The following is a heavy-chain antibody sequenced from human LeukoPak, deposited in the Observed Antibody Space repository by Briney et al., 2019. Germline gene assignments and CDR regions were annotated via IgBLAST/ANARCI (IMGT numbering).Heavy chain of an antibody. D-gene: IGHD5-18*01. CDR2: INPNSGGT. CDR3: ARDHTAMKYRGSYNWFDP. J-gene: IGHJ5*02. Sequence: ASVKVSCKASGYTFTGYYMHCVRQAPGHRLGWMGGINPNSGGTNYAQKFQGRVTMTRDASISTAYMEMSRLRSDDTAVYYCARDHTAMKYRGSYNWFDPWGQGTLVTVSS. CDR1: GYTFTGYY. V-gene: IGHV1-2*02.